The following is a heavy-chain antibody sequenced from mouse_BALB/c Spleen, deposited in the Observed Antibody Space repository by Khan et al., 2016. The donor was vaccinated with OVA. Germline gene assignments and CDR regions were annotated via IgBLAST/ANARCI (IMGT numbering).Heavy chain of an antibody. CDR2: INHSTGYT. V-gene: IGHV1-7*01. J-gene: IGHJ2*01. D-gene: IGHD1-1*01. Sequence: VQLQESGAELAKPGASVKMSCKASGYTFINYWILWVKQRPGQGLEWVGYINHSTGYTEYNQNFKDKATLTADNSSSTPYMQLSSLTSEDSAVNYCARRGLRWDFDYWGQGTTLTVSS. CDR3: ARRGLRWDFDY. CDR1: GYTFINYW.